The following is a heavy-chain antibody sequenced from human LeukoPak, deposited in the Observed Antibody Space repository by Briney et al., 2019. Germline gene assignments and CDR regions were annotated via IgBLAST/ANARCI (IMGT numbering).Heavy chain of an antibody. Sequence: ASVKVSCKASGYTFTGYYMHWVRQAPGQGLEWMGWINPNSGGTNYAQKFQGWVTMTRDTSISTAYMELSRLTSDDTAVCYCARRGAYCISTSCYPDNYYMDVWGKGTTVTVSS. CDR1: GYTFTGYY. D-gene: IGHD2-2*01. CDR3: ARRGAYCISTSCYPDNYYMDV. V-gene: IGHV1-2*04. CDR2: INPNSGGT. J-gene: IGHJ6*03.